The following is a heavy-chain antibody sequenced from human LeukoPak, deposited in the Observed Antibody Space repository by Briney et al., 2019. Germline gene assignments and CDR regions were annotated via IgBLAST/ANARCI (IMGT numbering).Heavy chain of an antibody. CDR2: IYHSGST. J-gene: IGHJ4*02. CDR1: GGSISSGGYS. Sequence: PSETLSLTCAVSGGSISSGGYSWSWIRQPPGKGLEWIGYIYHSGSTYYNPSLKSRVTISVDRSKNQFSLKLSSVTAADTAVYYCARETSDTSPLFPYYFDYWGQGTLVTVSS. D-gene: IGHD2/OR15-2a*01. CDR3: ARETSDTSPLFPYYFDY. V-gene: IGHV4-30-2*01.